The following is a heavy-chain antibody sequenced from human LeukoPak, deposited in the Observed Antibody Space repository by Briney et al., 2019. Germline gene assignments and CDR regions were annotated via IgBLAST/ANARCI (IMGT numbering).Heavy chain of an antibody. V-gene: IGHV3-9*03. CDR3: AKDISPDFWSGSNFDY. CDR1: GFTFYDYA. Sequence: GRSLRLSCAASGFTFYDYAMHWVRQAPGKGLEWVSGISWNSGRICYADSVKGRFTISRDNAKNSLYLQMNSLRAEDMALYYCAKDISPDFWSGSNFDYWGQGTPVTVSS. D-gene: IGHD3-3*01. J-gene: IGHJ4*02. CDR2: ISWNSGRI.